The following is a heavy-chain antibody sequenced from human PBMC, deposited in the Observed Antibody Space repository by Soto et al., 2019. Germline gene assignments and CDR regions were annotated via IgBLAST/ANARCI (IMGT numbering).Heavy chain of an antibody. V-gene: IGHV1-18*01. Sequence: ASVKLSCKASGYTFTRYGISWVRQAPGQGLEWMGWISGYNGDTNYAQRFQDRVSMTIDTSTGTAYMELRSLSSDDTVIYYCAKNGQPPYYYYGLDVRGQ. CDR2: ISGYNGDT. J-gene: IGHJ6*02. CDR3: AKNGQPPYYYYGLDV. D-gene: IGHD2-8*01. CDR1: GYTFTRYG.